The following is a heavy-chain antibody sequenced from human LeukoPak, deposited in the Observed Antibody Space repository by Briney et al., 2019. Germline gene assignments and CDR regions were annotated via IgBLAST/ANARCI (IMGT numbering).Heavy chain of an antibody. Sequence: SETLSLTCAVYGGSFSGYYWSWIRQPPGKGLEWIGGINHSGSTNYNASLKSRVTISVDTSKNQFSLKLSSVTAADTAIYYCARARITMVRGVTIIRGGHFDSWGQGTLVTVSS. D-gene: IGHD3-10*01. V-gene: IGHV4-34*01. CDR1: GGSFSGYY. CDR3: ARARITMVRGVTIIRGGHFDS. CDR2: INHSGST. J-gene: IGHJ4*02.